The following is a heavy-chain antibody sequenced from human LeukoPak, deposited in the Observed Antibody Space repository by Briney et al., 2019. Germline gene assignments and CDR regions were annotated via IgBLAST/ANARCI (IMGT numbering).Heavy chain of an antibody. CDR2: ISGSGGRT. CDR3: ATTQPGGSYRDLTY. V-gene: IGHV3-23*01. Sequence: GGSLRLSCAASGFTFSSYWMHWVRQAPGKGPVWVSAISGSGGRTYYADSVKGRFTISRDNSKNTLYLQMNSLRAEDTAVYHCATTQPGGSYRDLTYWGQGALVTVSS. CDR1: GFTFSSYW. D-gene: IGHD3-16*01. J-gene: IGHJ4*02.